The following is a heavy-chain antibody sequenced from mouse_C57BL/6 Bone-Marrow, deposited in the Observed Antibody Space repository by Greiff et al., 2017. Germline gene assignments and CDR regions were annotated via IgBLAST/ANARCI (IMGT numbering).Heavy chain of an antibody. CDR2: IDPETGGT. CDR3: TKPLDDYGSGGYAY. J-gene: IGHJ3*01. Sequence: VQLQQSGAELVRPGASVTLSCKASGYTFTDYEMHWVKQTPVHGLEWIGAIDPETGGTAYNQKFKGKAILTADTSSSTAYMELRSLTSEDSAVYYCTKPLDDYGSGGYAYWGQGTLVTVSA. D-gene: IGHD1-1*01. V-gene: IGHV1-15*01. CDR1: GYTFTDYE.